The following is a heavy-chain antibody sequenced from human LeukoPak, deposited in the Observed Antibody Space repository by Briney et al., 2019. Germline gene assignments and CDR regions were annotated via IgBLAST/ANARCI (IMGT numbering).Heavy chain of an antibody. V-gene: IGHV4-39*07. CDR3: VRSPVTMIVVVITTLGRWFDP. Sequence: SETLSLTCTVSGGSITSSSYYWGWIRQPPGKGLEWIGTIYYSGSTYYNPSVKSRVTISLDTSRNQFSLKLSSVTAADTAVYYCVRSPVTMIVVVITTLGRWFDPWGQGTLVTVSS. D-gene: IGHD3-22*01. J-gene: IGHJ5*02. CDR2: IYYSGST. CDR1: GGSITSSSYY.